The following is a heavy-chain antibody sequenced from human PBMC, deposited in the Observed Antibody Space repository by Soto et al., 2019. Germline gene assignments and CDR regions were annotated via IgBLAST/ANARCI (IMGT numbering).Heavy chain of an antibody. CDR2: ISGSGGRT. V-gene: IGHV3-23*01. Sequence: GGSLRLSCVASGFPFSSYAMSWVRRTPGKGLEWVSGISGSGGRTYYADSVKGRFTISRDNSNNTLSLQMHILRVEDTAVYFCAKGGYYSLFDIWGQGTVVTVSS. CDR3: AKGGYYSLFDI. J-gene: IGHJ3*02. D-gene: IGHD3-16*01. CDR1: GFPFSSYA.